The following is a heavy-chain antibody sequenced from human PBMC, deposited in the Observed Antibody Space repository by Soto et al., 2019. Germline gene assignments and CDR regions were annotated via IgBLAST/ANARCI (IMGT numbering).Heavy chain of an antibody. CDR2: IYYSGST. CDR1: GGSISSYY. J-gene: IGHJ4*02. CDR3: ARSVERFGELFTFDY. D-gene: IGHD3-10*01. Sequence: SETLSLTCTGSGGSISSYYWSWIRQPPGKGLEWIGYIYYSGSTNYNPSLKSRVTISVDTSKNQFSLKLSSVTDADTAVYYCARSVERFGELFTFDYWGQGTLVTVSS. V-gene: IGHV4-59*01.